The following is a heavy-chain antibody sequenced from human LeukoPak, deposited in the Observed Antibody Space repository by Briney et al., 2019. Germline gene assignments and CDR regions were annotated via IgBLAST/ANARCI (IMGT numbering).Heavy chain of an antibody. J-gene: IGHJ4*02. CDR2: IYYSGTT. CDR1: GGSINNYY. V-gene: IGHV4-59*08. D-gene: IGHD3-10*01. CDR3: ARHLASGTYPLDS. Sequence: SETLSLTCTVSGGSINNYYWSWIRQPPGKGLEWIAYIYYSGTTNYNPSLKSRVTISVDTSKNQFSLRLSSVTAADTAVYYCARHLASGTYPLDSWGQGILVTVSS.